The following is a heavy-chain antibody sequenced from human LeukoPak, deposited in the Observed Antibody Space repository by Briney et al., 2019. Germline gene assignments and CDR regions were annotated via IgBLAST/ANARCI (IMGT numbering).Heavy chain of an antibody. CDR2: IIPIFGTA. V-gene: IGHV1-69*13. CDR1: GYTFTSYG. D-gene: IGHD6-19*01. J-gene: IGHJ6*02. CDR3: ARAGYSSGWSSDYYYGMDV. Sequence: SVKVSCKASGYTFTSYGISWVRQAPGQGLEWMGGIIPIFGTANYAQKFQGRVTITADESTSTAYMELSSLRSEDTAVYYCARAGYSSGWSSDYYYGMDVWGQGTTVTVSS.